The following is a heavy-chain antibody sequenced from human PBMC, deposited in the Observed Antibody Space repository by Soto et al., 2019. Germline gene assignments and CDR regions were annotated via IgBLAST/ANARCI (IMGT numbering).Heavy chain of an antibody. D-gene: IGHD1-1*01. CDR1: GFTFSSYG. Sequence: GGSLRLSCAASGFTFSSYGMHWVRQAPGKGLEWVAVIWYDGSNKYYADSVKGRFTISRDNSKNTLYLQMNSLRAEDTAVYYCARDTGTDADDAFDIWGQGTMVTV. J-gene: IGHJ3*02. CDR2: IWYDGSNK. V-gene: IGHV3-33*01. CDR3: ARDTGTDADDAFDI.